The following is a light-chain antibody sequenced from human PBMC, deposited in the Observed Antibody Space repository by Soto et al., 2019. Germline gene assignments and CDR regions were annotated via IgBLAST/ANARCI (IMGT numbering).Light chain of an antibody. V-gene: IGLV1-47*02. CDR3: AAWDDSLSGLVL. CDR1: SSNIGSNY. Sequence: QTVVTQPPSASGTPGQRVTISCSGSSSNIGSNYVFWYQQLPGTAPKLLIYSNNQRPSGVPDRFSGSKSGTSASLAISGLRSEDEADYYCAAWDDSLSGLVLFGGGTKLTVL. CDR2: SNN. J-gene: IGLJ2*01.